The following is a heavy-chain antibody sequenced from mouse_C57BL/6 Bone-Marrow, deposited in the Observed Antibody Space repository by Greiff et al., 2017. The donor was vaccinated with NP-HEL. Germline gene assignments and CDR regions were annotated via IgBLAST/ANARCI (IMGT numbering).Heavy chain of an antibody. V-gene: IGHV1-15*01. CDR1: GYTFTDYE. D-gene: IGHD1-1*01. CDR2: IDPETGGT. J-gene: IGHJ2*01. CDR3: TRSNYGSSYGD. Sequence: QVQLQQSGAELVRPGASVTLSCKASGYTFTDYEMHWVKQTPVHGLEWIGAIDPETGGTAYNQKFKGKAILTADKSSSTAYMELRSLTSEDSAVYDCTRSNYGSSYGDWGQGTTLTVSS.